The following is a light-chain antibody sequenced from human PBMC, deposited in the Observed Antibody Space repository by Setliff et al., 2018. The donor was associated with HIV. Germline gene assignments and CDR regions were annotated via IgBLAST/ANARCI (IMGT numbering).Light chain of an antibody. V-gene: IGLV2-14*03. CDR1: SSDVGVYNY. J-gene: IGLJ1*01. Sequence: QSALAQPASVSGSPGQSITISCTGTSSDVGVYNYVSWYQQLPGKAPKLMIYGVSNRPSGVSNRFSGSKSGDTASLTISGLQAEDEADYYCSSYTMNTYVFGTGTKVTVL. CDR2: GVS. CDR3: SSYTMNTYV.